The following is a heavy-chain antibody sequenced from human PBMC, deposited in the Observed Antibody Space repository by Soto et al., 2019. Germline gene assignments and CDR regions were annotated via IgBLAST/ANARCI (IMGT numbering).Heavy chain of an antibody. CDR3: ARLGSIAAAGTPDY. CDR1: GFTFSDYY. Sequence: PGGSLRLSCAASGFTFSDYYMSWFRQAPGKGLEWVSYISGSGSTIHDADSVKGRFIISRDNAKNSLDLQMNSLRAEDTAVYYCARLGSIAAAGTPDYWGQGTLVTVSS. V-gene: IGHV3-11*01. J-gene: IGHJ4*02. CDR2: ISGSGSTI. D-gene: IGHD6-13*01.